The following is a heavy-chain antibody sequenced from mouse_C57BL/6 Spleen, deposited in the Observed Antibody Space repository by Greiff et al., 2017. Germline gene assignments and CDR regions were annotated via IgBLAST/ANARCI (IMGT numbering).Heavy chain of an antibody. J-gene: IGHJ1*03. CDR2: IDPSDSYT. V-gene: IGHV1-69*01. CDR1: GYTFTSYW. Sequence: QVQLKQPGAELVMPGASVKLSCKASGYTFTSYWMPWVKQRPGQGLEWIGEIDPSDSYTNYNQKFKGKSTLPVDKSSSTAYMQLCSLTSEASAVYYCASQSPLPRYVDVWGTGTTVTVSS. CDR3: ASQSPLPRYVDV.